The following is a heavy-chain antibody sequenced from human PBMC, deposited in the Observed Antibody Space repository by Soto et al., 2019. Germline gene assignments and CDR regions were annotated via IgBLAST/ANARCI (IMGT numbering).Heavy chain of an antibody. V-gene: IGHV3-72*01. CDR3: VRVRGGGTYHFDY. CDR2: SRNKAHSYTT. Sequence: PGGSLRLSCAASGFTFSDHYMDWVRQAPGKGLEWVGRSRNKAHSYTTEYAASVKGRFTISRDDSKNSLYLQMNSVKTDDTAVYYCVRVRGGGTYHFDYWGQGTLVTVSS. CDR1: GFTFSDHY. J-gene: IGHJ4*02. D-gene: IGHD3-10*01.